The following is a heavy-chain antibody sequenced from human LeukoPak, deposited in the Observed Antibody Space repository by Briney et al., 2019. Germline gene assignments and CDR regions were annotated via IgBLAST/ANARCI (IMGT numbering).Heavy chain of an antibody. Sequence: GGSLRLSCAASGFTFSSYAMSWVRQAPGKGLEWVSAISGSGGSTYYADSVKGRFTISRDNSKHTLYLQMNSLRAEDTAVYYCAKYHLPIDIVVVLAAIQAGYYMDVWGKGTTVTVSS. D-gene: IGHD2-2*02. CDR1: GFTFSSYA. J-gene: IGHJ6*03. V-gene: IGHV3-23*01. CDR3: AKYHLPIDIVVVLAAIQAGYYMDV. CDR2: ISGSGGST.